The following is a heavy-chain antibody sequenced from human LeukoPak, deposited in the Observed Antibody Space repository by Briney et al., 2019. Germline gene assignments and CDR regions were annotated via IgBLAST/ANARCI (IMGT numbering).Heavy chain of an antibody. V-gene: IGHV1-8*01. J-gene: IGHJ3*02. CDR3: ARVSLGPDFWSGYRTEDAFDI. D-gene: IGHD3-3*01. CDR2: MNPNSGNT. CDR1: GYTFTSYD. Sequence: ASVKVSCKASGYTFTSYDINWVRQATGQGLEWMGWMNPNSGNTGYAQKFQGRVTMTRNTSISTAYMELSSLRSEDTAVYYCARVSLGPDFWSGYRTEDAFDIWGQGTMVTVSS.